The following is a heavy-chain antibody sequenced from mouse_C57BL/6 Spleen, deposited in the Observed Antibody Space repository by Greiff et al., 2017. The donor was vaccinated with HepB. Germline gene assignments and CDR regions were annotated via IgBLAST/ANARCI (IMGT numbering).Heavy chain of an antibody. Sequence: VKLMESGPGLVQPSQSLSITCTVSGFSLTSYGVHRVRQSPGKGLEWLGVIWRGGSTDYNAAFMSRLSITKDNSKSQVFFKMNSLQADDTAIYYCAKTGDYYYGSSYGYFDVWGTWTTVTVSS. D-gene: IGHD1-1*01. CDR3: AKTGDYYYGSSYGYFDV. CDR2: IWRGGST. CDR1: GFSLTSYG. J-gene: IGHJ1*03. V-gene: IGHV2-5*01.